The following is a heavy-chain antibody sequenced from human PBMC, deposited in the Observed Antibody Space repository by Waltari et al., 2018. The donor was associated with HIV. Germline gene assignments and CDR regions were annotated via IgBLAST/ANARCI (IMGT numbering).Heavy chain of an antibody. Sequence: EVQLVESGGGLVKPGGSLRLSCAASGFTFSSYSMNWVRQAPGKGLEWVSSISSSSSYIYYADSVNGRFTISRDNAKNSLYLHMNSLRAEDTAVYYCARDSFCSGGSCLFDYWGQGTLVTVSS. J-gene: IGHJ4*02. CDR1: GFTFSSYS. CDR3: ARDSFCSGGSCLFDY. D-gene: IGHD2-15*01. V-gene: IGHV3-21*01. CDR2: ISSSSSYI.